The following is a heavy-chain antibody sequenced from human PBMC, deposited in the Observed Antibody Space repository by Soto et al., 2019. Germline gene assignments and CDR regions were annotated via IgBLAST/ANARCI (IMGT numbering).Heavy chain of an antibody. V-gene: IGHV2-26*01. CDR3: ARIRVDILIAYGYYFDY. D-gene: IGHD3-9*01. Sequence: QVTLKESGPVLVKPTETLTLTCTVSGFSLSNARMGVSWIRQPPGKALEWLAHIFSNDEKSYSTSLKSRLTISKDTAKSQVVLTMTNMDPVDTSTYYCARIRVDILIAYGYYFDYWGQGTLVTVSS. J-gene: IGHJ4*02. CDR2: IFSNDEK. CDR1: GFSLSNARMG.